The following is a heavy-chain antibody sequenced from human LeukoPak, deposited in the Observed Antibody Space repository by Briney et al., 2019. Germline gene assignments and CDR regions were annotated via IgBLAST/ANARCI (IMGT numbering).Heavy chain of an antibody. CDR3: ARDTITIFGVVTLGPYGMDV. CDR2: IYSGGST. CDR1: GFTVSSNY. Sequence: GGSLRLSCAASGFTVSSNYMSWVRQAPGKGLEWVSVIYSGGSTYYADSVKGRFTVSRDNSNNTLYLQMNSLRAEDTAVYYCARDTITIFGVVTLGPYGMDVWGQGTTVTVSS. V-gene: IGHV3-53*01. J-gene: IGHJ6*02. D-gene: IGHD3-3*01.